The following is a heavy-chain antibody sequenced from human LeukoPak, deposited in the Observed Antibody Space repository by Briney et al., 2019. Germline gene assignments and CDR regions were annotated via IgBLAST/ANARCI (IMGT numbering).Heavy chain of an antibody. CDR1: GYTFARYY. V-gene: IGHV1-46*01. D-gene: IGHD3-22*01. CDR2: INPSGGSA. J-gene: IGHJ4*02. Sequence: ASVKVSSKASGYTFARYYMHCVRQAPGQGLEWMGIINPSGGSARYAQKFQGRVTMTRDTSTSTVYMEVSSLRSEDTAVYYCARLADYDSSGYLSYWGQGTLVTVSS. CDR3: ARLADYDSSGYLSY.